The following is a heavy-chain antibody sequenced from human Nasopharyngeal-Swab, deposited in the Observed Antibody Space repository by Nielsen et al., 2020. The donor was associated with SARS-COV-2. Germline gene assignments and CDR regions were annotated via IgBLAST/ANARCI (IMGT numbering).Heavy chain of an antibody. V-gene: IGHV4-34*01. CDR2: INHSGST. CDR1: GGSFSGYY. CDR3: ARDLRLNYYGSGSYANWFDP. J-gene: IGHJ5*02. Sequence: GSLRLSCAVYGGSFSGYYWSWIRQPPGKGLEWIGEINHSGSTNYNPSLKSRVTISVDTSKNQFSLKLSSVTAADTAVYYCARDLRLNYYGSGSYANWFDPWGQGTLVTVSS. D-gene: IGHD3-10*01.